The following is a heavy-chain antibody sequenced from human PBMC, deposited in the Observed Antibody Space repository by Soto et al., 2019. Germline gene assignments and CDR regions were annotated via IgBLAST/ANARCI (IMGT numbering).Heavy chain of an antibody. V-gene: IGHV4-59*01. CDR2: IYYSGST. Sequence: SETLSLTCTVSGGSISSYYWSWIRQPPGKGLEWIGYIYYSGSTNYNPSLKSRVTISVDTSKNQFSLKLSSVTTADTAVYYCARGSAYCSSTSCYPNWFDPWGQGTLVTVSS. CDR3: ARGSAYCSSTSCYPNWFDP. J-gene: IGHJ5*02. CDR1: GGSISSYY. D-gene: IGHD2-2*01.